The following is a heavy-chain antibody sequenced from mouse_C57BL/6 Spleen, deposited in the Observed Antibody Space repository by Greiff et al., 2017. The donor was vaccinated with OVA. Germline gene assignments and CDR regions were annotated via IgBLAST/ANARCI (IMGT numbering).Heavy chain of an antibody. Sequence: VQLKQPGTELVKPGASVKLSCKASGYTFTSYWMHWVKQRPGQGLEWIGNINPSNGGTNYNEKFKSKATLTVDKSSSTAYMQLSSLTSEDSAVYYCARGGNYGSPYYFDYWGQGTTLTVSS. CDR2: INPSNGGT. J-gene: IGHJ2*01. CDR3: ARGGNYGSPYYFDY. V-gene: IGHV1-53*01. CDR1: GYTFTSYW. D-gene: IGHD1-1*01.